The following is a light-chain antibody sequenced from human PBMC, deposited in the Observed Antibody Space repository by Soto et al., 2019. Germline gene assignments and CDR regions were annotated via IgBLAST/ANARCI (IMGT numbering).Light chain of an antibody. CDR3: QESYSTPMYT. J-gene: IGKJ2*01. Sequence: DIQMTQSPSSLSASVGDRVTITCRASQNIHTFLNWYQQKPGKDPKLQIYAAYILHSGVPSRFSGSGSGTDFTLTISSLQPEDFATYYCQESYSTPMYTFGQGTKL. CDR1: QNIHTF. V-gene: IGKV1-39*01. CDR2: AAY.